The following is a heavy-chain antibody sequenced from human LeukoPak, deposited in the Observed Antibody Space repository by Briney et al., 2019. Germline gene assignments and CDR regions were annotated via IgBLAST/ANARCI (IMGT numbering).Heavy chain of an antibody. Sequence: GGSLRLSCAASGFTFSSYAMQWVRQAPGKGLEWVAVISYDGSNKYYADSVKGRFTISRDNSKNTLYLQMNSLRAEDTAVYYCARGDRFSDSSGYPRGIDYWGQGALVTVSS. CDR3: ARGDRFSDSSGYPRGIDY. J-gene: IGHJ4*02. CDR1: GFTFSSYA. D-gene: IGHD3-22*01. V-gene: IGHV3-30-3*01. CDR2: ISYDGSNK.